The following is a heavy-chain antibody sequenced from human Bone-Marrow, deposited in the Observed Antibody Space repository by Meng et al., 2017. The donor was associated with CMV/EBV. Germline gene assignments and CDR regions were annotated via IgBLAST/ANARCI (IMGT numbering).Heavy chain of an antibody. CDR3: AKDFGSNTPLGMDV. V-gene: IGHV3-23*03. D-gene: IGHD3-3*01. CDR2: IYIDDSDT. J-gene: IGHJ6*02. Sequence: GESLKISCAASGFTFSNYAMSWVRQAPGKGLEWVSTIYIDDSDTYYADSVKGRCTISRDNSKNTLHLQMNSLRAEDTAVYYCAKDFGSNTPLGMDVWGQGTTVTVSS. CDR1: GFTFSNYA.